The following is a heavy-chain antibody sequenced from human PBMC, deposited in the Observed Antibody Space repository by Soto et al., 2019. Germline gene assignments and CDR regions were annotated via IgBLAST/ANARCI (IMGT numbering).Heavy chain of an antibody. CDR1: GYTFTDYG. J-gene: IGHJ4*02. CDR3: ARISQSDFWSGYYYFFDY. D-gene: IGHD3-3*01. Sequence: QVHLVQSGAEVEKPGASVKVSCKASGYTFTDYGISWVRQAPGQGLQWMGWITAFNGNTKYAQQFQGRVTMTTDTSTSTAYMELRSLEYDDTAVYYCARISQSDFWSGYYYFFDYWGQGTLVTVSS. V-gene: IGHV1-18*01. CDR2: ITAFNGNT.